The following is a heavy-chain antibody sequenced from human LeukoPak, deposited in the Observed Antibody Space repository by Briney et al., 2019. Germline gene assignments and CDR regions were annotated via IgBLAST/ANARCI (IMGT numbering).Heavy chain of an antibody. CDR1: GGSFSGYY. D-gene: IGHD2-2*01. CDR3: ARHYQLLSPDY. J-gene: IGHJ4*02. CDR2: INHRRST. V-gene: IGHV4-34*01. Sequence: KPSETLSLTCAVYGGSFSGYYWSWIRQPPGKGLEWIGEINHRRSTNYNPSLKSRVTMSVDTSKNQFSLKLSSVTAADTAVYYCARHYQLLSPDYWGQGTLVTVSS.